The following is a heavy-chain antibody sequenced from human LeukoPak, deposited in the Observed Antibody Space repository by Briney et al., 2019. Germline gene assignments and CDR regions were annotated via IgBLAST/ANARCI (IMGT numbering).Heavy chain of an antibody. Sequence: GRSLRLSCAASGFTFDDYAMHWVRQAPGKGLEWVSGISWNSGSIGYADSVKGRFTISRDNAKNSLYLQMNSLRAEDMALYYCAKDISVGSSSWFGYWGQGTLVTVSS. CDR1: GFTFDDYA. D-gene: IGHD6-13*01. V-gene: IGHV3-9*03. CDR3: AKDISVGSSSWFGY. J-gene: IGHJ4*02. CDR2: ISWNSGSI.